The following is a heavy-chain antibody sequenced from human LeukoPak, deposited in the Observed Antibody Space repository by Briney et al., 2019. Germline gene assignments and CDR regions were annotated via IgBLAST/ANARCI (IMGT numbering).Heavy chain of an antibody. CDR2: ISAYNGNT. CDR1: GYTFTSYG. V-gene: IGHV1-18*04. Sequence: ASVKVSCKASGYTFTSYGISWVRQAPGQGLERMGWISAYNGNTNYAQKLQGRVTMTTDTSTSTAYMELRSLRSDDTAVYYCARDTGDTDYYYYGMDVWGKGTTVTVSS. CDR3: ARDTGDTDYYYYGMDV. J-gene: IGHJ6*04. D-gene: IGHD2-21*02.